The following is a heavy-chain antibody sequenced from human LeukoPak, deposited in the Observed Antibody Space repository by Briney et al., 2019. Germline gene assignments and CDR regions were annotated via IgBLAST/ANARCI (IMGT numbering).Heavy chain of an antibody. CDR1: GGSISSSSSH. J-gene: IGHJ3*01. D-gene: IGHD3-10*01. V-gene: IGHV4-39*01. Sequence: KASETLSLSCAVSGGSISSSSSHWGWIRQSPGKGLEWIGRSSYTGKTYYNPSLLSRVSISVDTFNNQSSLTVTSVTAGDTAVYYCARIGHDFYGSGSSAVHLWGQGTRVTVSP. CDR2: SSYTGKT. CDR3: ARIGHDFYGSGSSAVHL.